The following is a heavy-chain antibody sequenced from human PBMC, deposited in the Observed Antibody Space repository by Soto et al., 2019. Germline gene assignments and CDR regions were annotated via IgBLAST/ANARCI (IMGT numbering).Heavy chain of an antibody. CDR2: IYYSGSS. CDR3: AGGGARWPGYFDS. V-gene: IGHV4-30-4*08. D-gene: IGHD2-15*01. Sequence: QVRLHESGPGLVKPSQTLSLTCSVSGGSISGDYYWSWIRQSPEKGLEWIGYIYYSGSSYSNPARQVGLSMSLDPSRTQFSRKWRSVPAAATAVYYCAGGGARWPGYFDSWGQGALVAVSS. CDR1: GGSISGDYY. J-gene: IGHJ4*02.